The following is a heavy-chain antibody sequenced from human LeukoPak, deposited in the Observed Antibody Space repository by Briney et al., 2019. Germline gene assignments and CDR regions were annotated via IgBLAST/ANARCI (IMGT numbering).Heavy chain of an antibody. Sequence: QSGGSLRLSCAATGFTVSSNYMSWVRQAPGKGLEWVSVIYSGGSTYYADSVKGRFTISRDNSKNTLYLQMNSLRAEDTAVYYCARDRAMIVVPNSERAFDIWGQGTMVTVSS. CDR3: ARDRAMIVVPNSERAFDI. V-gene: IGHV3-66*01. CDR2: IYSGGST. J-gene: IGHJ3*02. CDR1: GFTVSSNY. D-gene: IGHD3-22*01.